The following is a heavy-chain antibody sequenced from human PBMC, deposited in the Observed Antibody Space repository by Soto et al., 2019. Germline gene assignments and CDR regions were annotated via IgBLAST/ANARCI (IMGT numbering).Heavy chain of an antibody. Sequence: HPGGSLRLSCAASGFTFSSYAMHWVRQAPGKGLEWVAVISYDGSNKYYADYVKGRFTISRDNSKNTLYLQMNSLRAEDTAVYYCALANYYDSSGYDPSYCYGMDVWGQGTTVTVSS. J-gene: IGHJ6*02. CDR2: ISYDGSNK. CDR3: ALANYYDSSGYDPSYCYGMDV. CDR1: GFTFSSYA. D-gene: IGHD3-22*01. V-gene: IGHV3-30-3*01.